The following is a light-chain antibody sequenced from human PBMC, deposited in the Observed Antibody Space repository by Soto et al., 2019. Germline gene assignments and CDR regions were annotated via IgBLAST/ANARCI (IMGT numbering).Light chain of an antibody. V-gene: IGKV3D-20*01. CDR3: QQYGSSPWT. J-gene: IGKJ1*01. CDR1: QSVSSSY. Sequence: PSPAPLASSQGRRATLSCAASQSVSSSYLAWYQQKPGLAPRLLIYDASRRATGIPDRFSGSGSGAEFTLSISSLQPEDFAIYYCQQYGSSPWTFGQGTKVDIK. CDR2: DAS.